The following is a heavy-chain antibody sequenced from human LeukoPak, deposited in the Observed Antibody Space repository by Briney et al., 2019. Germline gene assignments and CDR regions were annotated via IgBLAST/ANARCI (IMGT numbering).Heavy chain of an antibody. D-gene: IGHD3-22*01. V-gene: IGHV4-38-2*02. CDR3: ARHEYYDSRGSHYYSYYYMDV. J-gene: IGHJ6*03. Sequence: SETLSLTCTVSGYSMSSGYYWGWTRQSPGKGLQWIGSIYHSGSTYYNSSLKSRVTISVDTSKNQFSLKLSSVTAADTAVYYCARHEYYDSRGSHYYSYYYMDVWGKGTTVTVSS. CDR1: GYSMSSGYY. CDR2: IYHSGST.